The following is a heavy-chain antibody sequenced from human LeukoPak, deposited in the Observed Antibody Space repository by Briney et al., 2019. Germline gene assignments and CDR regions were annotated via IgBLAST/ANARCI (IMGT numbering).Heavy chain of an antibody. J-gene: IGHJ4*02. CDR3: ARDQDYYDSSGYPLGIDY. Sequence: GGSLRLSCAASGFTFSDYYMSWIRQAPGKGLEWVSYISSSGSTIYYADSVKGRFTISRDNAKNSLYLQMNSLGAEDTAVYYCARDQDYYDSSGYPLGIDYWGQGTLVTVSS. CDR1: GFTFSDYY. CDR2: ISSSGSTI. D-gene: IGHD3-22*01. V-gene: IGHV3-11*01.